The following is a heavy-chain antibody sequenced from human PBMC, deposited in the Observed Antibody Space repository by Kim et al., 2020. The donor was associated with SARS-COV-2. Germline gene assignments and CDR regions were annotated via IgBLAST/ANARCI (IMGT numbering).Heavy chain of an antibody. V-gene: IGHV3-74*01. J-gene: IGHJ6*02. CDR1: GFTFSSYW. D-gene: IGHD3-9*01. CDR3: ARDHILTGMSYYYYYGMDV. Sequence: GGSLRLSCAASGFTFSSYWMHWVRQAPGKGLVWVSRINSDGSSTSYADSVKGRFTISRDNAKNTLYLQMNSLRAEDTAVYYCARDHILTGMSYYYYYGMDVWGQGTTVTVSS. CDR2: INSDGSST.